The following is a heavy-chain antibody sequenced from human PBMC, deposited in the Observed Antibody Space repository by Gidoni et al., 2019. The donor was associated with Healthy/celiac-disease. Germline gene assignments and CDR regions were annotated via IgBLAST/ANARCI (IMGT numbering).Heavy chain of an antibody. J-gene: IGHJ3*02. CDR2: IYYSGST. D-gene: IGHD1-26*01. V-gene: IGHV4-31*03. CDR1: GCSTSSGGYY. CDR3: ARARIVGATIMAFDI. Sequence: QVQLQESGPGLVKPSQTLSLTCPVSGCSTSSGGYYWSWIRQHPGKGLEWIGYIYYSGSTYYNPSLKSRVTISVDTSKNQFSLKLSSVTAADTDVYYCARARIVGATIMAFDIWGQGTMVTVSS.